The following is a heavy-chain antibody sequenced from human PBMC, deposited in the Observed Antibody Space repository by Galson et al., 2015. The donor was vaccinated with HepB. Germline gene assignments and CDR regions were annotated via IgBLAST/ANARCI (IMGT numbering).Heavy chain of an antibody. Sequence: SLRLSCAASGFTFSSYSMNWVRQAPGKGLEWVSYISSTSGIIYNADTVKGRFTIARDNAKNSLYLQMNSLRDEDTAVYYCARHQDRRIPSGFDYWGQGTLVTVSS. V-gene: IGHV3-48*02. J-gene: IGHJ4*02. CDR3: ARHQDRRIPSGFDY. D-gene: IGHD5-18*01. CDR1: GFTFSSYS. CDR2: ISSTSGII.